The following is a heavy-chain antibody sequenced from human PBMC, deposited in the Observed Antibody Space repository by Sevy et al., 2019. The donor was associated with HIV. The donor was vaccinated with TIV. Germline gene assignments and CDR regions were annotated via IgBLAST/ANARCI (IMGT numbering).Heavy chain of an antibody. J-gene: IGHJ6*02. CDR1: GFTFSSYS. V-gene: IGHV3-48*02. D-gene: IGHD4-17*01. CDR2: ISSSSSTI. Sequence: EGSLRLSCAASGFTFSSYSMNWVRQAPGKGLEWVSYISSSSSTIYYADSVKGRFTISRDNAKNSLYLQMNSLRDEDTAVYYCARVGDYGGNSPYYYYYGMDVWGQGTTVTVSS. CDR3: ARVGDYGGNSPYYYYYGMDV.